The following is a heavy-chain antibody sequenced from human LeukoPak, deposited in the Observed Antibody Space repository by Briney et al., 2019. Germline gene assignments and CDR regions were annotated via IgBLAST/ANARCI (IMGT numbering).Heavy chain of an antibody. J-gene: IGHJ5*02. CDR1: GFTFSSYG. V-gene: IGHV3-30*02. CDR2: IRYDGSNK. Sequence: GGSLRLSCAASGFTFSSYGMHWVRQAPGKGLEWVAFIRYDGSNKYYADSVKGRFTISRDNSKNTLYLQMNSLRAEDTAVYYCARVPVLRFLAFDPWGQGTLVTVSS. CDR3: ARVPVLRFLAFDP. D-gene: IGHD3-3*01.